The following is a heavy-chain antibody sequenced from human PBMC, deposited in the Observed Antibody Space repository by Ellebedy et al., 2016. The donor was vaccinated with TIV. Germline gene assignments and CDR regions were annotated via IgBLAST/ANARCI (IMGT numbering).Heavy chain of an antibody. Sequence: MPSETLSLTCTVSDDSISSYYWSWIRQPPGKGLEWIGYIYYSGSTNYNPSLKSRVTISVDTSKNQFSLKLSSVTPADTAVYYCASADTPDAFDIWGQGTMVTVSS. CDR2: IYYSGST. V-gene: IGHV4-59*01. D-gene: IGHD2-2*02. CDR3: ASADTPDAFDI. CDR1: DDSISSYY. J-gene: IGHJ3*02.